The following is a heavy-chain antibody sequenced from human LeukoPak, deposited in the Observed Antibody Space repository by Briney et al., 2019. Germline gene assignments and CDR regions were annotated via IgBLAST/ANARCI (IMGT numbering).Heavy chain of an antibody. V-gene: IGHV4-39*07. Sequence: SETLSLTCTVSGGSISSSSYYWGWIRQPPGKGLEWIGSIYYSGSTYYNPSLKSRVTISVDTSKNQFSLKLSSVTAADTAVYYCASIGDYDYVWGSSYWGQGTLVTVSS. D-gene: IGHD3-16*01. CDR2: IYYSGST. CDR3: ASIGDYDYVWGSSY. J-gene: IGHJ4*02. CDR1: GGSISSSSYY.